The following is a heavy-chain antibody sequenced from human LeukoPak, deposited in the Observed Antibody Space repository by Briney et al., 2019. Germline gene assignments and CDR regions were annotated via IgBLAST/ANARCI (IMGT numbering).Heavy chain of an antibody. CDR3: GASNLLTGYFSLNY. J-gene: IGHJ4*02. CDR2: MYGAGST. V-gene: IGHV3-66*01. CDR1: GFTVSSNY. D-gene: IGHD3-9*01. Sequence: GGSLRLSCAASGFTVSSNYMTWFRQARGEGREWVSLMYGAGSTHYPDSGRGRFTISRDNSKNTVYVQMNSLRAEDTAVYYCGASNLLTGYFSLNYWGQGTLVTVSS.